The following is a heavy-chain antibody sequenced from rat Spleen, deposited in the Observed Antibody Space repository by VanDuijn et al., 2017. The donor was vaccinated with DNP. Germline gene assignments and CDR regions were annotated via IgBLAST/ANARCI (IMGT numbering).Heavy chain of an antibody. J-gene: IGHJ3*01. CDR2: LQRDGNT. D-gene: IGHD1-12*02. CDR3: ARSQGYYYDGSYYPFAY. Sequence: QVQLKESGPGLVQPSQTLSLTCTVSGFSLTNYHVDWVRQPPGKGLEWMGRLQRDGNTDYNSALKSRLSISRDTSKSQVFLKMDSVQTEDTVMYFCARSQGYYYDGSYYPFAYCGQGILVTVSS. CDR1: GFSLTNYH. V-gene: IGHV2-27*01.